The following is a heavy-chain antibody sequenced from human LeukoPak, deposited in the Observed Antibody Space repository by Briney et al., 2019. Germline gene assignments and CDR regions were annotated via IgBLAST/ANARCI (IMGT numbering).Heavy chain of an antibody. CDR3: ARHSYSSSWYEIDY. V-gene: IGHV4-59*08. CDR2: IYYSGST. J-gene: IGHJ4*02. Sequence: PWGSLRLSCAASGFTFSDYYMSWIRQPPGKGLEWIRYIYYSGSTNYNPSLKSRVTISVDTSKNQFSLKLSSVTAADTAVYYCARHSYSSSWYEIDYWGQGTLVTVSS. CDR1: GFTFSDYY. D-gene: IGHD6-13*01.